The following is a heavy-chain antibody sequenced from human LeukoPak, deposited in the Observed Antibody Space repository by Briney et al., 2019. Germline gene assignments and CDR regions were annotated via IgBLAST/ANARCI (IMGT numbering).Heavy chain of an antibody. D-gene: IGHD6-13*01. CDR2: IYHSGST. Sequence: NASETLSLTCAVSGGSISSSNWWSWVRQPPGKGLWWIGEIYHSGSTNYNPSLKSRVTRSVDNSKNQFSLKLSSVTAADTAVYYCARANGSLYSSSWSTWGQGTLVTVSS. CDR1: GGSISSSNW. J-gene: IGHJ5*02. CDR3: ARANGSLYSSSWST. V-gene: IGHV4-4*02.